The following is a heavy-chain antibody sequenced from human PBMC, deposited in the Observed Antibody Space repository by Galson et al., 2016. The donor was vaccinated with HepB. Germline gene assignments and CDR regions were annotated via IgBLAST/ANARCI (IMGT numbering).Heavy chain of an antibody. J-gene: IGHJ5*02. CDR2: VSGAGTGT. V-gene: IGHV3-23*01. CDR3: AKGSLSTSSRWFDP. CDR1: GFTFSAYT. Sequence: SLRLSCPASGFTFSAYTMTWVRQAPGKGLEWISTVSGAGTGTHYADSVRGRYTIPRDNSKSILYLRMTSLTGEDTAIYYCAKGSLSTSSRWFDPWGQGTLVTVSS. D-gene: IGHD2-2*01.